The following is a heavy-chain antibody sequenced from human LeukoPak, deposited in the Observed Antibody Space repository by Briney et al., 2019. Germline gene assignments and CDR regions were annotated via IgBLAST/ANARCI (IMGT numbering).Heavy chain of an antibody. CDR2: IYHSGST. CDR1: GGSISSSFYY. D-gene: IGHD1-26*01. J-gene: IGHJ5*02. Sequence: PSETLSLTCTVSGGSISSSFYYWGWIRQPPGKGLEWIGSIYHSGSTYYNPSLKSRVTISVDTSRNQFSLNLSSVTAADTAVYYCARSRAFNSGAFDPWGQGSLVTVSS. V-gene: IGHV4-39*01. CDR3: ARSRAFNSGAFDP.